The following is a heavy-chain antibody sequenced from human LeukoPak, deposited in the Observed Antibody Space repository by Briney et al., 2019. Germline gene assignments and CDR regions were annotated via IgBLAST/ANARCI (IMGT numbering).Heavy chain of an antibody. CDR3: AKRYYQDSSGYLGSIDY. V-gene: IGHV3-23*01. Sequence: PGESLRLSCAASGFTFSSYAMNWVRQAPGKGLEWVSAISGSGGSTYYADSVKGRFTISRDNSKNTLYLQMNSLRAEDTAVYFCAKRYYQDSSGYLGSIDYWGQGTLVTVSS. CDR2: ISGSGGST. J-gene: IGHJ4*02. D-gene: IGHD3-22*01. CDR1: GFTFSSYA.